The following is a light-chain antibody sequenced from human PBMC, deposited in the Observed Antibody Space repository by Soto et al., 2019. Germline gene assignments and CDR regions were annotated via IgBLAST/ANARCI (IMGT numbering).Light chain of an antibody. J-gene: IGKJ1*01. V-gene: IGKV1-12*02. Sequence: DIQMTQSPSSVSASVGDRVTITCRASHDISNWLVWYQQKPGKAPNLLIHGASTLQSGVPSRFGGSGSGTDFTLTISSLQPEDLATYYCQQANNFPWTFGQGTKVEI. CDR3: QQANNFPWT. CDR1: HDISNW. CDR2: GAS.